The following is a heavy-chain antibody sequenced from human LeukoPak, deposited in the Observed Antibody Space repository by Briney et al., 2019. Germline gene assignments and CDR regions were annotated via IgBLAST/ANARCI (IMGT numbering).Heavy chain of an antibody. CDR2: INSDGSST. CDR1: GFTFSSYW. Sequence: GGSLRLSCAASGFTFSSYWMHWVRQAPGKGQVWVSRINSDGSSTSYADSVKGRFTISRDNAKNTLYLEMNSLRAEDTAVYYCASFFLGSWYFDLWGRGTLVTVSS. V-gene: IGHV3-74*01. J-gene: IGHJ2*01. CDR3: ASFFLGSWYFDL. D-gene: IGHD7-27*01.